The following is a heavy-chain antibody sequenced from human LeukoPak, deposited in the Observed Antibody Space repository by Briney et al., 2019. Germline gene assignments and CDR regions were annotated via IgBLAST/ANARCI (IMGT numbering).Heavy chain of an antibody. CDR1: GGSISSYY. CDR2: IYYSGST. Sequence: SETLSLTCTVSGGSISSYYWSWIRQPPGKGLEWIGYIYYSGSTNYNPSLKSRVTISVDTSKNQFSLKLSSVTAADTAVYYCARDQGAEADYWGRGTLVTVSS. V-gene: IGHV4-59*01. CDR3: ARDQGAEADY. J-gene: IGHJ4*02. D-gene: IGHD6-13*01.